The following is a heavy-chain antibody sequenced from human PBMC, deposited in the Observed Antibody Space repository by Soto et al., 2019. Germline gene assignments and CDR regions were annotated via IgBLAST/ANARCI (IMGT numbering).Heavy chain of an antibody. J-gene: IGHJ3*02. Sequence: PSETLSLTCTVSGGSIISYGGSWIRQPPGKGLEWIGYSYYGGSTNYNPSLKSRVTISVDTSKNQFSLKLSSVTAADTAVYYCAKRYSGYDDAFDIWGQGTMVTVSS. V-gene: IGHV4-59*08. CDR3: AKRYSGYDDAFDI. CDR1: GGSIISYG. CDR2: SYYGGST. D-gene: IGHD5-12*01.